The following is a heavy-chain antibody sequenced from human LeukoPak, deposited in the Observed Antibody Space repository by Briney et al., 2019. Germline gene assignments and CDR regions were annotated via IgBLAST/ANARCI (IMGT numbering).Heavy chain of an antibody. D-gene: IGHD1-1*01. CDR2: INPSGGST. V-gene: IGHV1-46*01. J-gene: IGHJ4*02. Sequence: ASVKVSCKASGYTFTSYYMHWVRQAPGQGLEWMGIINPSGGSTSYAQKFQGRVTMTRDTSISTAYMELSRLRSDDTAVYYCISLERFDYWGQGTLVTVSS. CDR1: GYTFTSYY. CDR3: ISLERFDY.